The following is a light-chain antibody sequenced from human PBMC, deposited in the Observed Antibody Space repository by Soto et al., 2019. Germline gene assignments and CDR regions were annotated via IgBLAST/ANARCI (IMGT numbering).Light chain of an antibody. J-gene: IGLJ7*01. CDR2: EVS. Sequence: QSVPTQPASVSGSPGQSITVSCTGTSNDVGSYNYVSWYQQHPGKAPKLMIYEVSNRPSGVSNRFSGSKSGNTASLTISGLQAEDEADYYCSSFTSSSALEVLFGGGTQLTVL. CDR1: SNDVGSYNY. CDR3: SSFTSSSALEVL. V-gene: IGLV2-14*01.